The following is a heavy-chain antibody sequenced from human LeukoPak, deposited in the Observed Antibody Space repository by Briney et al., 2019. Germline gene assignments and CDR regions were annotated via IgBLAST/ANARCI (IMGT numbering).Heavy chain of an antibody. D-gene: IGHD2-2*01. CDR1: GFTFSPYA. V-gene: IGHV3-30*04. CDR2: ISYDGSNK. J-gene: IGHJ4*02. CDR3: ARGTDIVVVPAAPPFDY. Sequence: GMSLRLSCAASGFTFSPYAMHWVRQAPGKGLEWVAVISYDGSNKYYADSVKGRFTISRDNSKNTLYLQMNSLRAEDTAVYYCARGTDIVVVPAAPPFDYWGQGTLVTVSS.